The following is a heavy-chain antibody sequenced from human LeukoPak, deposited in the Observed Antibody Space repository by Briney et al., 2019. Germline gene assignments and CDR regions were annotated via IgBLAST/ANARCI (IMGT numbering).Heavy chain of an antibody. CDR3: AIRGYYDTTYAYDYHAMDV. CDR1: GFTFSSYS. Sequence: GGSLRLSCAASGFTFSSYSMNWVRQAPGKGLEWVSYISSSSSTIYYADSVKGRFTISRDNAKNSLHLQINSLRDEDTAVYYCAIRGYYDTTYAYDYHAMDVWGQGTAVTVSS. CDR2: ISSSSSTI. V-gene: IGHV3-48*02. D-gene: IGHD3-22*01. J-gene: IGHJ6*02.